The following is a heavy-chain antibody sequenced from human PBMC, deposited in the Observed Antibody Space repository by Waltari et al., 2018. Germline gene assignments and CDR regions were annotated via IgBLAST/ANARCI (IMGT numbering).Heavy chain of an antibody. CDR2: INGDGSST. Sequence: EVQLVESGGGLVQPGGSLRLSCAASGFTFSRYWMHWVRQAPGKGLMWVSRINGDGSSTSYADSVKGLFTISRDNAKNTLYLQMNSLRAEDTAVYYCARVPFDYYYYYMDVWGKGTTVTVSS. J-gene: IGHJ6*03. CDR1: GFTFSRYW. D-gene: IGHD3-10*01. CDR3: ARVPFDYYYYYMDV. V-gene: IGHV3-74*01.